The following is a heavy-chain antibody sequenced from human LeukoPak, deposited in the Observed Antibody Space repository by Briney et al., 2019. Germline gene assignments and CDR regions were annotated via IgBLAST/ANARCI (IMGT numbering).Heavy chain of an antibody. V-gene: IGHV4-59*01. D-gene: IGHD2-2*01. CDR1: GVSISSYY. CDR2: IYYSGST. Sequence: PSETLSLTCTVSGVSISSYYWSWIRQPPGKGLEWIGYIYYSGSTNYNPSLKSRVTISVDTSKNQFSLKLSSVTAADTAVYYCAMAGYCSSTSCYLFPHYYYYYGMDVWGQGTTVTVSS. CDR3: AMAGYCSSTSCYLFPHYYYYYGMDV. J-gene: IGHJ6*02.